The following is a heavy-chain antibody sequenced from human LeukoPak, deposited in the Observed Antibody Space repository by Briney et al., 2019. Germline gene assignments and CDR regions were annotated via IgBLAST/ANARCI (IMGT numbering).Heavy chain of an antibody. V-gene: IGHV1-69*01. CDR2: IIPIFGTA. Sequence: ASVKVSCKASGGTFISYAISWMRQAPGQGLEWMGGIIPIFGTANYAQKFQGRVTITADESTSTAYMELSSLRSEDTAVYYCARDCSSTSCYLDYYYYGMDVWGQGTTVTVSS. D-gene: IGHD2-2*01. CDR1: GGTFISYA. CDR3: ARDCSSTSCYLDYYYYGMDV. J-gene: IGHJ6*02.